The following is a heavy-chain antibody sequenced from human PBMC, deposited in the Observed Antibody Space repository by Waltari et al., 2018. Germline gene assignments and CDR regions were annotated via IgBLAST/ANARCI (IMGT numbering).Heavy chain of an antibody. CDR1: GFTFSSYA. CDR3: RVAGRKDY. D-gene: IGHD6-19*01. Sequence: EVQLLESGGGLVQPGGYLRLSCAASGFTFSSYAMSWVRQASGKGLEWVSAISGSGGSTYYADSVKGRFTISRDNSKNTLYLQMNSLRAEDTAVYYCRVAGRKDYWGQGTLVTVSS. V-gene: IGHV3-23*01. J-gene: IGHJ4*02. CDR2: ISGSGGST.